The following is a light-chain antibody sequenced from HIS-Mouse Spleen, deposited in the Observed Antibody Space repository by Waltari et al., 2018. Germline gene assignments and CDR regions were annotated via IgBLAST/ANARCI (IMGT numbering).Light chain of an antibody. V-gene: IGLV2-23*01. J-gene: IGLJ1*01. Sequence: QSALTQPASVSGSPGQSITISCTGTSSDVGSYNLVSWYQQHPGKAPQLMSDEGSKRPSVVSNRFSGSKSGNTASLTISGLQAEDEADYYCCSYAGSSTYVFGTGTKVTVL. CDR3: CSYAGSSTYV. CDR2: EGS. CDR1: SSDVGSYNL.